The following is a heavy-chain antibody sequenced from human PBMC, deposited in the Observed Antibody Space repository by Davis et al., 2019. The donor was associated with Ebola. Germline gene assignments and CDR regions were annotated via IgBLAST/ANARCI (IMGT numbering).Heavy chain of an antibody. V-gene: IGHV3-23*01. Sequence: GGSLRLSCTDSVITFSSYAMTWVRQAPGKGLEWVSAISGSGGSTYYADSVKGRFTISRDNAKNSLYLQMNSLRDEDTAVYYCARGIAAVNWFDPWGQGTLVTVSS. CDR1: VITFSSYA. CDR3: ARGIAAVNWFDP. J-gene: IGHJ5*02. CDR2: ISGSGGST. D-gene: IGHD6-13*01.